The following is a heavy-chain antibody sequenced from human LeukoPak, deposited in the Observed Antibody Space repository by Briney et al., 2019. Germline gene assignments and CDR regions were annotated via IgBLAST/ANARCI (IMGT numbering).Heavy chain of an antibody. CDR2: INSDGSST. CDR1: GFTFSSYW. V-gene: IGHV3-74*01. D-gene: IGHD4-11*01. J-gene: IGHJ4*02. CDR3: AREDYSNGIDY. Sequence: GGSLRLSCAAPGFTFSSYWMHWVRQAPGKGLVWVSRINSDGSSTSYADSVKGRFTISRDNAKNTLYLQMNSLRAEDTAVYYCAREDYSNGIDYWGQGTLVTVSS.